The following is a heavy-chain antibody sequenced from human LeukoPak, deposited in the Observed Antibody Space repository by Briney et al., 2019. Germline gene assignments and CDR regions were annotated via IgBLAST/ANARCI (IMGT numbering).Heavy chain of an antibody. V-gene: IGHV4-59*01. D-gene: IGHD6-13*01. CDR2: IYYSGST. Sequence: SETLSLTCTVSGGSISSYYWSWLRQPPGKGLEWIGYIYYSGSTNYNPSLKSRVTISVDTSKNQFSLKLSSVTAADTAVYYCARAGYSSSWDYYYYGMDVWGQGTTVTVSS. CDR3: ARAGYSSSWDYYYYGMDV. J-gene: IGHJ6*02. CDR1: GGSISSYY.